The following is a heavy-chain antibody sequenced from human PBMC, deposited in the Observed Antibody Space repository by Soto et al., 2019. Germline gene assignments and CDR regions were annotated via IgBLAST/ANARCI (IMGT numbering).Heavy chain of an antibody. Sequence: GGSLRLSCAASGFTFSSYGMHWVRQAPGKGLERVAVIWYDGSNKYYAESVKGRFTISRDNSKNTLYLQMNSLRAEDTAVYYCARDSWANQLRFLEWEEQYYFDYWGQGTLVTVSS. V-gene: IGHV3-33*01. CDR3: ARDSWANQLRFLEWEEQYYFDY. CDR2: IWYDGSNK. J-gene: IGHJ4*02. D-gene: IGHD3-3*01. CDR1: GFTFSSYG.